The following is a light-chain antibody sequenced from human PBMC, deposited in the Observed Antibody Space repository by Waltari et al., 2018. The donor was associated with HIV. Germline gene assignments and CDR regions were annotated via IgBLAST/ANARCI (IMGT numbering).Light chain of an antibody. V-gene: IGLV2-14*01. Sequence: SALPQPAPVSGAPGQSNTIPCPGTSSDVGGYKFFSWFQHHPGKAPKVMIYEVRNRPSGVSNRFSGSKSGNTAALTISGLQAEDEADYYCSSYTSSSTLVFGGGTKLTVL. CDR1: SSDVGGYKF. CDR2: EVR. CDR3: SSYTSSSTLV. J-gene: IGLJ2*01.